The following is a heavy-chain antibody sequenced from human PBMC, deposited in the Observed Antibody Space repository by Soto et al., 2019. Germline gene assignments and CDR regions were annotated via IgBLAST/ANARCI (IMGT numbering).Heavy chain of an antibody. Sequence: SETLSLTCTFSCGSIISGGYYWSWIRQHPGKGLEWIGYFYYSGSTYYNPSLKSRVTISVDTSKNQFSLKLSSVTAADTAVYYCARDHCSSTSCYYYYGMDVWGQGTTVTVSS. CDR1: CGSIISGGYY. V-gene: IGHV4-31*03. D-gene: IGHD2-2*01. J-gene: IGHJ6*02. CDR3: ARDHCSSTSCYYYYGMDV. CDR2: FYYSGST.